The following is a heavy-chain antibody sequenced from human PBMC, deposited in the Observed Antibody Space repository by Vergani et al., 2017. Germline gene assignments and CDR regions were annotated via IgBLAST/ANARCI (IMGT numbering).Heavy chain of an antibody. Sequence: QVQLQQWGAGLLKPSETLSLTCAVYGGSFSGYYWSWIRQPPGRGLEWIGEINHSGSTNYNPSLKSRVTISVDTSKNQFSLKLSSVTAADTAVYYCAKVPRATLVSFDYWGQGTLVTVSS. CDR3: AKVPRATLVSFDY. J-gene: IGHJ4*02. CDR1: GGSFSGYY. V-gene: IGHV4-34*01. D-gene: IGHD5-24*01. CDR2: INHSGST.